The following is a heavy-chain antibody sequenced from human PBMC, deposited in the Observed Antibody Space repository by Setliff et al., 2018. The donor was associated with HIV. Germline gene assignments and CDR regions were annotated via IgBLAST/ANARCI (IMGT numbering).Heavy chain of an antibody. Sequence: ASVKVSCVASGFTLSTYRMNWVRQAPGKGLEWVSSIIRDSSYIFDADSVKGRFTISRDNAQNSLYLQMNNLRVEDTAVYYCARDGTTLLAAMDVWGKGTTVTVSS. CDR2: IIRDSSYI. CDR3: ARDGTTLLAAMDV. J-gene: IGHJ6*03. D-gene: IGHD1-7*01. V-gene: IGHV3-21*01. CDR1: GFTLSTYR.